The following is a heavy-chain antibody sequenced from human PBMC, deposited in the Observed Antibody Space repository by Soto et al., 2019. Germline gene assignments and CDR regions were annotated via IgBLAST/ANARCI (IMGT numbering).Heavy chain of an antibody. CDR3: ARGSYYDSSGYVY. D-gene: IGHD3-22*01. CDR2: IYYSGST. Sequence: SETLSLTCPVSGGSVNINNYYWSWIRQPPGKQLEWIGYIYYSGSTNYNPSLKSRVTISIDTSKNQFSLKLSSVTAADTAIYYCARGSYYDSSGYVYWGQGTLVTVSS. CDR1: GGSVNINNYY. V-gene: IGHV4-61*01. J-gene: IGHJ4*02.